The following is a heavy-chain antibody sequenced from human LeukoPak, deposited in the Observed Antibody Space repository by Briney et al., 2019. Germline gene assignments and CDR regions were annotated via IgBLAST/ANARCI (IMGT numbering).Heavy chain of an antibody. D-gene: IGHD5-18*01. CDR1: GDSISSYY. V-gene: IGHV4-59*01. CDR3: ARGYSYGLFDY. J-gene: IGHJ4*02. Sequence: PSDTLSLTCTVSGDSISSYYWSWIRQPPGKGLEWIGYIHYSGSTSYNPSLKSRVTISVDTSENQFSLKLSSVTAADTAVYYCARGYSYGLFDYWGQGTLVTVSS. CDR2: IHYSGST.